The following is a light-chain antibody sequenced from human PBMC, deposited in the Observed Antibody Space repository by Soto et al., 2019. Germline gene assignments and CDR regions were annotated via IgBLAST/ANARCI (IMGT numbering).Light chain of an antibody. CDR1: QSVSSSY. Sequence: EIVLTQSPGTLSLSPGERDTLSCRASQSVSSSYLAWYQQKPGQAPRLLIYGASSRATGIPDRFSGSGSGTDFTLTISRLEPEDFAVYYCQQYGSSPATFGGGTKVEIK. V-gene: IGKV3-20*01. CDR2: GAS. CDR3: QQYGSSPAT. J-gene: IGKJ4*01.